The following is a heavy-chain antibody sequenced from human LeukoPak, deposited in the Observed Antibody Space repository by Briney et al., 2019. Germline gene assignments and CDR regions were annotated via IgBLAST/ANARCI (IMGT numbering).Heavy chain of an antibody. CDR2: IYDSGST. CDR1: GGSISRSNW. J-gene: IGHJ4*02. V-gene: IGHV4-4*02. D-gene: IGHD2-21*02. CDR3: ARAYCVGDCTVLHIFCDN. Sequence: PSGTLCLTCAVSGGSISRSNWWSWVRQPPGRGLGWTGEIYDSGSTNYNPSLKSRVTISLDTSKNQFSLKLKSVMAADTAVHYCARAYCVGDCTVLHIFCDNWGQGTLVTVSS.